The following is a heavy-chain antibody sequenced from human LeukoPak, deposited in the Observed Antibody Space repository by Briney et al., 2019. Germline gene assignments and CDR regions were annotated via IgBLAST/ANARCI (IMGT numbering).Heavy chain of an antibody. D-gene: IGHD5-24*01. V-gene: IGHV3-30*18. Sequence: GGSLRLSCAASGFTFSSYGMHWVRQAPGKGLEWVAVISYDGSDKYYADSVKGRFTISRDNSKNTLYLQMNSLRAEDTAVYYCAKEGGWLQQFDYWGQGTLVTVSS. CDR1: GFTFSSYG. J-gene: IGHJ4*02. CDR2: ISYDGSDK. CDR3: AKEGGWLQQFDY.